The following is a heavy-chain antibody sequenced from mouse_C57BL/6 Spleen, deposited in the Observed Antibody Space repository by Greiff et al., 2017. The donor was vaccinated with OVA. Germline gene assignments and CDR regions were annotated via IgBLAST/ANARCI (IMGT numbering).Heavy chain of an antibody. CDR3: ARCPDYYGSSYWYFDV. D-gene: IGHD1-1*01. J-gene: IGHJ1*03. CDR2: RNAHHAST. Sequence: VQLQQSGPELVKPGASVKMSGLGWGEACTDYDMHWVKQSPVKSVECIRHRNAHHASTSYNQKFKGKATLTVNKSSSTAYMELRSLTSEDSAVYYCARCPDYYGSSYWYFDVWGTGTTVTVSS. CDR1: GEACTDYD. V-gene: IGHV1-22*01.